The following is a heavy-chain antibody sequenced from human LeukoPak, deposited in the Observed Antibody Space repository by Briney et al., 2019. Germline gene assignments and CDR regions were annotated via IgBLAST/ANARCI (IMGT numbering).Heavy chain of an antibody. CDR1: GGSFSGYQ. CDR2: VTHSGGT. CDR3: APAFRLPLVNWSSEYSYYHMDV. Sequence: SETLSLTCAVYGGSFSGYQWSWIRQPPGKGLEWIGEVTHSGGTYYNPSVKSRVTMSVDTSKNQFSLKLSSVTAADTAVYYCAPAFRLPLVNWSSEYSYYHMDVWAKFTTVRVS. V-gene: IGHV4-34*01. D-gene: IGHD3-3*01. J-gene: IGHJ6*03.